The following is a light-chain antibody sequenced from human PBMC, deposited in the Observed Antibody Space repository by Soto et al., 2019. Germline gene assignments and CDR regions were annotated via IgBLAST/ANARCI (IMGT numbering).Light chain of an antibody. Sequence: QSVLPQPPSASGTPGQRVTISCSGSSSNIGRNFVYWYQQLPGTAPKLLIYKNNQRPSGVPDRFSGSNSGPSASLPPSGLRPGDVPYSYCPTHGASVPAQVFPAGTKLAV. CDR1: SSNIGRNF. V-gene: IGLV1-47*01. CDR2: KNN. J-gene: IGLJ3*02. CDR3: PTHGASVPAQV.